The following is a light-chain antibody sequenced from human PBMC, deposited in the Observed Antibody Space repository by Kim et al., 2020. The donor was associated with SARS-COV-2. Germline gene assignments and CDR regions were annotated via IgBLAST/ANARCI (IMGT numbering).Light chain of an antibody. J-gene: IGLJ3*02. CDR3: SSYAGSNNLGV. V-gene: IGLV2-8*01. Sequence: QSVTISCTGTSSDVGGYNYVSWYQQHPGKAPKLMIYEVSKRPSGVPDRFSGSKSGNTASLTVSGLQAEDEADYYCSSYAGSNNLGVFGGGTQLTV. CDR2: EVS. CDR1: SSDVGGYNY.